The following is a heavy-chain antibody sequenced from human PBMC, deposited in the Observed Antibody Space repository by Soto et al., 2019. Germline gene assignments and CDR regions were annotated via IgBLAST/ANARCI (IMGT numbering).Heavy chain of an antibody. V-gene: IGHV2-70*01. Sequence: GSGPTLVNPTQTLTLTCTFSGFSLSTSGMCVSWISQPPGKALAWLALIDSDDDKYYSTSLKTRLTISKDTSKNQVVLTLTNMDPVDTATYYCARSNARQSIAARPSWFDPWGQGTLVTVSS. CDR1: GFSLSTSGMC. D-gene: IGHD6-6*01. CDR2: IDSDDDK. J-gene: IGHJ5*02. CDR3: ARSNARQSIAARPSWFDP.